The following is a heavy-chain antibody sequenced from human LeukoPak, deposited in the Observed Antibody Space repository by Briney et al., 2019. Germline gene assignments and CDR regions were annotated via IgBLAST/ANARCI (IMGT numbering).Heavy chain of an antibody. J-gene: IGHJ4*02. V-gene: IGHV4-39*01. CDR3: GRHRGYYGSGSKVDY. Sequence: PSETLSLTCTVSGGSISSTSHYWGWIRQPPGKGLEWIGSIYYSGSSYYNPSLKSRVTISVDTSKNQFSLKLSSMTAADTAEYYCGRHRGYYGSGSKVDYWGQGTLVTVSS. CDR2: IYYSGSS. CDR1: GGSISSTSHY. D-gene: IGHD3-10*01.